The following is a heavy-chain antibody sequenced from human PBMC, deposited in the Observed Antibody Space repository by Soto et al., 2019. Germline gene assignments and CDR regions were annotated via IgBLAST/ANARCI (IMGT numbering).Heavy chain of an antibody. V-gene: IGHV3-74*01. J-gene: IGHJ6*01. CDR1: GFTFSSYW. CDR3: ARDIYGDYGFYYRMDV. Sequence: GGSLRLSCAASGFTFSSYWMHWVRQAPGKGLVWVSRINSDGSSTSYADSVKGRFTISRDNAKNTLYLQMNSLRAEDTAVYYCARDIYGDYGFYYRMDVWGQRTTVTVSS. D-gene: IGHD4-17*01. CDR2: INSDGSST.